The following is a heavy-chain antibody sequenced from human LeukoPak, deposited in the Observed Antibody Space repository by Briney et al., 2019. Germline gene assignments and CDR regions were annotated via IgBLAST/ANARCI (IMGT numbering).Heavy chain of an antibody. CDR2: ISYGGST. J-gene: IGHJ5*02. CDR3: ATSPGADYGGDHWFDP. Sequence: SGTLSLTCTVSGGSITSNHYYWGWIRQPPGTGLEWIGSISYGGSTHYNPSLKSRVTMSVDTSKNQFSLKLRSVTATDTAVYHCATSPGADYGGDHWFDPWGQGTLVTVSS. D-gene: IGHD4-23*01. CDR1: GGSITSNHYY. V-gene: IGHV4-39*01.